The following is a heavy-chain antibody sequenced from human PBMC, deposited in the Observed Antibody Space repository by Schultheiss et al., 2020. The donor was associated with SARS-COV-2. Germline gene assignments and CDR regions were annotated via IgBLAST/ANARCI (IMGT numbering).Heavy chain of an antibody. D-gene: IGHD3-16*02. CDR3: ARDGSRFTYGMDV. J-gene: IGHJ6*02. Sequence: ASVKVSCKASGYTLSVNHIHWVRQAPGQGLEWMGWISAYNGNTNYAQKLQGRVTMTTDTSTSTAYMELRSLRSDDTAVYYCARDGSRFTYGMDVWGQGTTVTVSS. V-gene: IGHV1-18*04. CDR1: GYTLSVNH. CDR2: ISAYNGNT.